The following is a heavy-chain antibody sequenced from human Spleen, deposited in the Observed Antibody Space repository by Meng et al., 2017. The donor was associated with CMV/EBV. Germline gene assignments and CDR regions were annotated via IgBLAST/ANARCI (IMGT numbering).Heavy chain of an antibody. CDR2: ISYDGSNK. D-gene: IGHD5-24*01. CDR1: GFTFSSYA. J-gene: IGHJ4*02. Sequence: GGSLRLSCAASGFTFSSYAMHWVRQAPGKGLEWVAVISYDGSNKYYADSVKGRFTISRDNSKNTLYLQMNSLRAEDTAVYYCARGRRDGYNRRSPFDYWGQGTLVTVSS. V-gene: IGHV3-30-3*01. CDR3: ARGRRDGYNRRSPFDY.